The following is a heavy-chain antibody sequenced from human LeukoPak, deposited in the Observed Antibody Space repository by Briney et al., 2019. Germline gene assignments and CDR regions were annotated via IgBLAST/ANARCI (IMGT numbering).Heavy chain of an antibody. Sequence: PGGSLRLSCAASGFTYDDYAMHWVRQVPGKGLERVSGISWNSGSIDYGDSVKGRFTITRDNAKNALYLQMNSLRPEDTALYYCAKAIRLAVAGRGNAFDLWGQGTMVTVSS. CDR3: AKAIRLAVAGRGNAFDL. CDR1: GFTYDDYA. CDR2: ISWNSGSI. D-gene: IGHD6-19*01. V-gene: IGHV3-9*01. J-gene: IGHJ3*01.